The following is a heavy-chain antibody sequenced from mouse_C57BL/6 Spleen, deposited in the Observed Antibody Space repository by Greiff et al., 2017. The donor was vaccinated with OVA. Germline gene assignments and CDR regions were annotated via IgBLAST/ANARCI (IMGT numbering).Heavy chain of an antibody. CDR2: IYPGGGYT. CDR3: ARNGYDDCFDF. D-gene: IGHD2-2*01. J-gene: IGHJ2*01. V-gene: IGHV1-63*01. Sequence: QVQLQQSGAELVRPGTSVKMSCKASGYTFTNYWIGWAKQRPGHGLEWIGDIYPGGGYTNYNEKFKGKATLTADKSSSTAYMQFSSLTSEDSAIYYCARNGYDDCFDFWGQVTTRTVSS. CDR1: GYTFTNYW.